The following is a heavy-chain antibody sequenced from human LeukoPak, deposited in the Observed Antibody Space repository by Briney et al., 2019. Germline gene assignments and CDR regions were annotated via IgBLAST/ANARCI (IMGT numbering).Heavy chain of an antibody. CDR3: TRGPDVTGAGTAFDY. CDR1: GDSVSSYTAA. D-gene: IGHD6-13*01. Sequence: SQTLSLTCAISGDSVSSYTAAWNWIRQSASGGLEWLVRTYYRSKWFSGYAVSVESRITINADTSKNQFSLQLNSVTPEDTAVYYCTRGPDVTGAGTAFDYWGQGALVTVSS. CDR2: TYYRSKWFS. V-gene: IGHV6-1*01. J-gene: IGHJ4*02.